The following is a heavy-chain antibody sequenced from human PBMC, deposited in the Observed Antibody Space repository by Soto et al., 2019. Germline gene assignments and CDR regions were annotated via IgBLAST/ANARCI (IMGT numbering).Heavy chain of an antibody. D-gene: IGHD3-3*01. V-gene: IGHV3-7*01. Sequence: GGSLRLSCAASGFTFSSYWMSWVRQAPGKGLEWVANIKQDGSEKYYVDSVKGRFTISRDNAKNSLYLQMNSLRAEDTAVYYCARDRSDFWRATQRFDYWGQGTLVTVSS. CDR3: ARDRSDFWRATQRFDY. J-gene: IGHJ4*02. CDR1: GFTFSSYW. CDR2: IKQDGSEK.